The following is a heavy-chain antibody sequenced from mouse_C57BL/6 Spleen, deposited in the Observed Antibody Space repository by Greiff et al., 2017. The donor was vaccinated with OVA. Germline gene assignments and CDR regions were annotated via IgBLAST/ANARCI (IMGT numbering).Heavy chain of an antibody. CDR1: GFTFSDYY. V-gene: IGHV5-16*01. J-gene: IGHJ4*01. CDR3: ARDSGSPLDAMDY. D-gene: IGHD3-1*01. Sequence: EVKVVESEGGLVQPGSSMKLSCTASGFTFSDYYMAWVRQVPEKGLEWVANINYDGSSTYYLDSLKSRFIISRDNAKNILYLQMSSLKSEDTATYYCARDSGSPLDAMDYWGQGTSVTVSS. CDR2: INYDGSST.